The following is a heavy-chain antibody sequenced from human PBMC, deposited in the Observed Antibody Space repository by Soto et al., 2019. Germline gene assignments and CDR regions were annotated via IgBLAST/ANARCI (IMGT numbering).Heavy chain of an antibody. CDR1: GFTVGSYA. CDR2: ISGSGGST. D-gene: IGHD2-2*01. Sequence: GGSLRLSCAASGFTVGSYAMGWVRQAPGRGLEWVSAISGSGGSTYYADSVKGRFTTCRDNSKNTLYLQMNSLRAEDTAVYYCAKGGPKKGATSAFDNWGQGTLVTVSS. V-gene: IGHV3-23*01. CDR3: AKGGPKKGATSAFDN. J-gene: IGHJ4*02.